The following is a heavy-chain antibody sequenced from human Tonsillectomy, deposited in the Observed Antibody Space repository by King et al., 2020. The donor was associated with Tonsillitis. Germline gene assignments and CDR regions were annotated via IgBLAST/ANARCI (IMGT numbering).Heavy chain of an antibody. D-gene: IGHD5-18*01. CDR1: GFTFSIYA. Sequence: VQLVEAGGGVVQPGMSLRLSCAASGFTFSIYAMPWVRQAPGKGLEWVAVISSYGSNKYYADSVKGRIPISRDNSKNTRYLQRNSMRSEDTAVYYCAREDSWIHLSFDYWGQGTLVTVSS. CDR3: AREDSWIHLSFDY. V-gene: IGHV3-30*01. CDR2: ISSYGSNK. J-gene: IGHJ4*02.